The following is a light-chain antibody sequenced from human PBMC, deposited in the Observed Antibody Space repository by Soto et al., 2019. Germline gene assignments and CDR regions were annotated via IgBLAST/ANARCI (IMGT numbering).Light chain of an antibody. V-gene: IGKV3D-15*01. Sequence: EIVMTQSPATLSVSPGERSTLSCRASQSVSRSYLAWYQQKPGKAPRLLIYGASSRATGIPERLSGSGYGTDLTITISSMKSEDFEVYYCQQYNNWPITFGHGTRLEIK. J-gene: IGKJ5*01. CDR2: GAS. CDR3: QQYNNWPIT. CDR1: QSVSRSY.